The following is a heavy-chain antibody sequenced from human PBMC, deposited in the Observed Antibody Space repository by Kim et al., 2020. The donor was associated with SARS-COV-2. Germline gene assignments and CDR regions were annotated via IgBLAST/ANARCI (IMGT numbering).Heavy chain of an antibody. CDR1: GDSISSNYW. V-gene: IGHV4-4*02. J-gene: IGHJ4*02. CDR3: ARDLGATVTTL. Sequence: SETLSLTCAVSGDSISSNYWWSWVRQPPGKGLEWIGEIYHSGSTNYNPSLKSRVTISVDKSNNQFSLKLSSVTAADTAVYYCARDLGATVTTLWGQGTLVTVSS. D-gene: IGHD4-17*01. CDR2: IYHSGST.